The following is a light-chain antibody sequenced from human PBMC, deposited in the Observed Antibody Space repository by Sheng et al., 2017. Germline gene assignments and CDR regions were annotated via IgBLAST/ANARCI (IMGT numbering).Light chain of an antibody. J-gene: IGLJ2*01. CDR2: DDS. CDR3: QVWDTGSDHVV. CDR1: NIGSKT. Sequence: SYELTQPPSVSVAPGKTASITCGGNNIGSKTVSWYQQRPGQAPELVVYDDSDRPSGIPERFSGSNAGNTATLTISRVEAADEADYYCQVWDTGSDHVVFGGGTKLTVL. V-gene: IGLV3-21*03.